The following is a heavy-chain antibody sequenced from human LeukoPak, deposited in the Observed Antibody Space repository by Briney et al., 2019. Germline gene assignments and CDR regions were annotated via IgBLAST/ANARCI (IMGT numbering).Heavy chain of an antibody. D-gene: IGHD6-13*01. CDR2: ISYDGSNK. CDR1: GFTLSTNG. CDR3: AKVGVSNSWSHYFDD. V-gene: IGHV3-30*18. Sequence: AGGSLRLSCAASGFTLSTNGMHWVSQAPGKGPEGGAVISYDGSNKYYADSVKGRFTISRDNSKNTLYLQMDSLRAEDTAVYYCAKVGVSNSWSHYFDDWGQGTLVTVSS. J-gene: IGHJ4*02.